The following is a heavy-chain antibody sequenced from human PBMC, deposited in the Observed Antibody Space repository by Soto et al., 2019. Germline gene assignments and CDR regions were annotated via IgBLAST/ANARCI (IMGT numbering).Heavy chain of an antibody. Sequence: QVQLVQSGAEVKKPGSSVKVSCKASGGSFNSFAVSWVRQAPGQGLEWMGGIIPFFNTTGYAQRFQGRVTITADESTSTAYMELRRLRSQDTAVYYCARLESTYFDSSGYYWFDPWGQGTLVTVSS. CDR1: GGSFNSFA. J-gene: IGHJ5*02. V-gene: IGHV1-69*01. CDR3: ARLESTYFDSSGYYWFDP. D-gene: IGHD3-22*01. CDR2: IIPFFNTT.